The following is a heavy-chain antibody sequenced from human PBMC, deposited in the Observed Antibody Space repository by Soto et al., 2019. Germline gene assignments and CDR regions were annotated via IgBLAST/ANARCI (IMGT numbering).Heavy chain of an antibody. CDR3: ARHFVRRLAMLVVVTTIDWFDP. CDR2: IYYSGST. J-gene: IGHJ5*02. Sequence: PSETRSRTCTVSGGSISSSSYYWGWIRQPPGKGLEWIGCIYYSGSTYYNPSLKSRVTISVDTSKNQFSLKLSSVTAADTAVYYCARHFVRRLAMLVVVTTIDWFDPWGQVTMVTVYS. CDR1: GGSISSSSYY. D-gene: IGHD3-22*01. V-gene: IGHV4-39*01.